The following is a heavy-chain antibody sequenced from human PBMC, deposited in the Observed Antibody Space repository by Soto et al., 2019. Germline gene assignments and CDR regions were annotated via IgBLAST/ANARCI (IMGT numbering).Heavy chain of an antibody. J-gene: IGHJ5*02. D-gene: IGHD5-12*01. CDR2: IWPDGNNK. CDR1: GFTFSNYG. CDR3: AGAGIVAITQLGWFDP. Sequence: QVQLVESGGGVVQPGRSLRLSCTAFGFTFSNYGIHWVRQAPGKGLEWVAVIWPDGNNKYYLDSVKGRFTISRDNSKNTLYLQMDSLRAEDTAVYYCAGAGIVAITQLGWFDPWGQGTLVTVSS. V-gene: IGHV3-33*01.